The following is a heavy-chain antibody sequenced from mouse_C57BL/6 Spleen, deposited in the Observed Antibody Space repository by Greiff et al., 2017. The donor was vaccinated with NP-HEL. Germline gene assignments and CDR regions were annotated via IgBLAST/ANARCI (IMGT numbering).Heavy chain of an antibody. CDR1: GYTFTSYW. J-gene: IGHJ4*01. CDR2: IDPSDSYT. D-gene: IGHD1-1*01. CDR3: ARSATVGASRSMDF. V-gene: IGHV1-50*01. Sequence: QVQLQQPGAELVKPGASVKLSCKASGYTFTSYWMQWVKQRPGQGLEWIGEIDPSDSYTNYNQKFKGKATLTVDTSSSTAYMQLSSLTSEDSAVYYCARSATVGASRSMDFWGQGTSVTVSS.